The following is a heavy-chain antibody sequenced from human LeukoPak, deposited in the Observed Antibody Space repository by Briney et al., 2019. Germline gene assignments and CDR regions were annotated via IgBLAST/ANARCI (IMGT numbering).Heavy chain of an antibody. J-gene: IGHJ4*02. Sequence: GGSLRLSCVASGFTFSSYVMHWVRQAPGKGLEWVAVISYDGNNKYYGDSVKGRFTISRDNSKNTLYLQMNSLRAEDTAVYYCARPPPSGSYFYYFDYWGQGTLVTVSS. CDR3: ARPPPSGSYFYYFDY. CDR1: GFTFSSYV. CDR2: ISYDGNNK. D-gene: IGHD1-26*01. V-gene: IGHV3-30*04.